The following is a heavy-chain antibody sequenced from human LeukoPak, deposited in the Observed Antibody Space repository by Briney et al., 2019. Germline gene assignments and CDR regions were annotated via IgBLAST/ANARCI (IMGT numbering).Heavy chain of an antibody. J-gene: IGHJ4*02. Sequence: GASVKVSCKASGGTFSSYAISWVRQAPGQGLEWMGRIIPILGIANYAQKFQGRVTITADKSTSTAYMELSSLRSDDTAVYYCARGTTVTTSDFDYWGQGTLVTVSS. D-gene: IGHD4-11*01. V-gene: IGHV1-69*04. CDR1: GGTFSSYA. CDR3: ARGTTVTTSDFDY. CDR2: IIPILGIA.